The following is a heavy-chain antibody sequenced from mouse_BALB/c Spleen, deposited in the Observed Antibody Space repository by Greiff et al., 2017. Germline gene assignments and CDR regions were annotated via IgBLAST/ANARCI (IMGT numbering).Heavy chain of an antibody. D-gene: IGHD2-2*01. CDR1: GYSFTGYF. J-gene: IGHJ4*01. CDR3: ARDYYGYHYYAMDY. CDR2: INPYNGDT. V-gene: IGHV1-20*02. Sequence: VQLQQSGPELVKPGASVKISCKASGYSFTGYFMNWVMQSHGKSLEWIGRINPYNGDTFYNQKFKGKATLTVDKSSSTAHMELRSLASEDSAVYYCARDYYGYHYYAMDYWGQGTSVTVSS.